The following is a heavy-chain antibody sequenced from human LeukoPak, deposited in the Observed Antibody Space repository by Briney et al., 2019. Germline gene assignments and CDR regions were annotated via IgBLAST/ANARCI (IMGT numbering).Heavy chain of an antibody. J-gene: IGHJ4*02. D-gene: IGHD3-3*01. Sequence: SETLSLTCTVSGGSISSYYWSWIRQPPGKGLEWIGYIYYSGSTNYNPSLKSRVTISVDTSKNQFSLKLSSVTAADTAVYYCARASRLVARFQVRNVDFDYWGQGTLVTVSS. CDR2: IYYSGST. CDR1: GGSISSYY. V-gene: IGHV4-59*08. CDR3: ARASRLVARFQVRNVDFDY.